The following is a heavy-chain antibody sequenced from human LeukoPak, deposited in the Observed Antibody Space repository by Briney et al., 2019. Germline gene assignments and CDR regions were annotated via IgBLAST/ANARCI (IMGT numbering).Heavy chain of an antibody. V-gene: IGHV1-69*05. CDR2: IIPMFGTA. D-gene: IGHD6-13*01. Sequence: SVKVSCKASGGTFSSYAFSWVRQPPANGLEWMGGIIPMFGTAIYAQKFQGRVQITTDESKGTAYMALDRLRSEDTAVYFCAIDRIGARERSDYWGQGTLGTVSS. J-gene: IGHJ4*02. CDR3: AIDRIGARERSDY. CDR1: GGTFSSYA.